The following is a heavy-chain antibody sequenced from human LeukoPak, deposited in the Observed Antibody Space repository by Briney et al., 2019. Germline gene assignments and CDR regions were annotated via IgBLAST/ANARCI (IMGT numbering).Heavy chain of an antibody. CDR1: GFTFSTYS. CDR2: ISRSSSYI. D-gene: IGHD6-19*01. Sequence: PGGSLRLSCSASGFTFSTYSMNWVRQAPGKGLEWVSSISRSSSYIYYSDSVKGRFAISRDNAKNSLYLQMNSLRAEDTAVYYCAFNSGYSSAWSPDYWGQGTLVAVSS. CDR3: AFNSGYSSAWSPDY. V-gene: IGHV3-21*01. J-gene: IGHJ4*02.